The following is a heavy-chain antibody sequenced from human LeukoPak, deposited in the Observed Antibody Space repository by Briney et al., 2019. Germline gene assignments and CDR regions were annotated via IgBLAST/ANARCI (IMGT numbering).Heavy chain of an antibody. Sequence: GGSLRLSCAASGFTFSSYGMHWVRQAPGKGLEWVAFIRYDGSNKYYADSVKGRFTISRDNSKNTLYLQMNSLRAEDTAVYYCARKQYSGYDHFDYWGQGTLVTVSS. CDR2: IRYDGSNK. D-gene: IGHD5-12*01. V-gene: IGHV3-30*02. CDR1: GFTFSSYG. J-gene: IGHJ4*02. CDR3: ARKQYSGYDHFDY.